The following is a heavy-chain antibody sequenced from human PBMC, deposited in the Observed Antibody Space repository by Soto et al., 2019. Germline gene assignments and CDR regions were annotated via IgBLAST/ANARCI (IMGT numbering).Heavy chain of an antibody. CDR3: AKEFREVSGPWCFDL. J-gene: IGHJ2*01. CDR1: GFTFTKYG. V-gene: IGHV3-30*18. Sequence: GGSLRLSCAASGFTFTKYGIHWVRQAPGKGMEWMAVVGTDEKTKFYADSVKGRFTISRDNSKNTVYLQMDSLRDEDTAVYYCAKEFREVSGPWCFDLWGRGTLVTVSS. D-gene: IGHD6-19*01. CDR2: VGTDEKTK.